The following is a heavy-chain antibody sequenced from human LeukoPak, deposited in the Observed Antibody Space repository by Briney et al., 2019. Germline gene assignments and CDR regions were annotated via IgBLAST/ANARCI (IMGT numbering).Heavy chain of an antibody. D-gene: IGHD6-13*01. CDR2: IYSSGNT. CDR1: GGSISSSSYY. Sequence: ASETLSLTCTVSGGSISSSSYYWGWIRQPPGKGLEWIGRIYSSGNTNYNPSLKSRVTMSVDTSKSQFSLNLSSVTAADTAMYYCARWGAAAGADYWGQGTLVIVSS. V-gene: IGHV4-61*05. CDR3: ARWGAAAGADY. J-gene: IGHJ4*02.